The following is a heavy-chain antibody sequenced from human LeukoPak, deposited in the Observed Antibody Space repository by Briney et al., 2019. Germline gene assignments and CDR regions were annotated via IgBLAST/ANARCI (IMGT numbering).Heavy chain of an antibody. CDR1: GGTFSSYA. CDR3: ASAFDWLKAYYAFDI. CDR2: IIPIFGTA. Sequence: GSSVKVSCKASGGTFSSYAISWVRRAPGQGLEWMGGIIPIFGTANYAQKFQGRVTITADESTSTAYMELSSLRSEDTAVYYCASAFDWLKAYYAFDIWAKGQWSPSLQ. V-gene: IGHV1-69*01. J-gene: IGHJ3*02. D-gene: IGHD3-9*01.